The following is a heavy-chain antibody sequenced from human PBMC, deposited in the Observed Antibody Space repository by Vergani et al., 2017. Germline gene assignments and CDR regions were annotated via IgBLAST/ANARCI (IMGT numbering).Heavy chain of an antibody. J-gene: IGHJ4*02. V-gene: IGHV4-30-4*01. D-gene: IGHD3-22*01. CDR1: GGSISSGDYY. CDR2: IYYSGST. CDR3: ARHGNNDSSGYYYGFDY. Sequence: QVQLQESGPGLVKPSQTLSLTCTVSGGSISSGDYYWSWIRQPPGKGLEWIGYIYYSGSTYYNPYLKSRVTISVDTSKNQFSLKLSSVTAADTAVYYCARHGNNDSSGYYYGFDYWGQGTLVTVSS.